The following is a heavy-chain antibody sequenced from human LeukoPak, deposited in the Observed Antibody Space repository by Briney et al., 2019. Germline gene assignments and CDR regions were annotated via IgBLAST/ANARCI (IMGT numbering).Heavy chain of an antibody. J-gene: IGHJ4*02. Sequence: PGGSLRLSCAASGFTFSSYEMNWVRQAPGKGLEWVSYISSSGSTIYYADSVKGRFTISRDNAKNSLYLQMNSLRAEDTALYYCARGGVVAATSALYWGQGTLVTVSS. CDR3: ARGGVVAATSALY. D-gene: IGHD2-15*01. CDR1: GFTFSSYE. V-gene: IGHV3-48*03. CDR2: ISSSGSTI.